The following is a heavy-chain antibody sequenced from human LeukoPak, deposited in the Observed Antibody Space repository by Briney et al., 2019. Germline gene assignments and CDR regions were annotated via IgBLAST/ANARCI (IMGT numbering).Heavy chain of an antibody. J-gene: IGHJ5*02. CDR2: IYYSGST. CDR1: GGSISSSSYY. CDR3: ARVNGDYFNWFDP. D-gene: IGHD4-17*01. V-gene: IGHV4-39*07. Sequence: SETLSLTCTVSGGSISSSSYYWGWIRQPPGKGLEWVGSIYYSGSTYYNPSLKSRGTISVDTSKNQFSLKLSSVTAADTAVYYCARVNGDYFNWFDPWGQGTLVTVSS.